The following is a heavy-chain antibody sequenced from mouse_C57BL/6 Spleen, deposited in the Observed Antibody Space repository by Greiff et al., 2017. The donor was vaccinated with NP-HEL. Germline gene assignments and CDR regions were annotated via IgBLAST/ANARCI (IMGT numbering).Heavy chain of an antibody. V-gene: IGHV1-81*01. CDR1: GYTFTSYG. CDR3: ARRVVGRGDYAMDY. D-gene: IGHD1-1*02. J-gene: IGHJ4*01. CDR2: IYPRSGNT. Sequence: QVQLQQSGAELARPGASVKLSCKASGYTFTSYGISWVKQRTGQGLEWIGEIYPRSGNTYYNEKFKGKATLTADKSSSTAYMELRSLTSEDSAVYFCARRVVGRGDYAMDYWGQGTSVTVSS.